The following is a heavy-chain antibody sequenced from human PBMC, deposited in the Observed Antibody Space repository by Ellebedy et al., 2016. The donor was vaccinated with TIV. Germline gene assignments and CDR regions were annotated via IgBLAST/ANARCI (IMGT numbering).Heavy chain of an antibody. CDR2: IYYSGST. Sequence: MPSETLSLTCTVSGGSISSYYWSWIRQPPGKGLEWIGYIYYSGSTNYNPSLKSRVTISVDTSKNQFSLKLSSVTAADTAVYYCARSKEGYSSSFLDYWGQGTLVTVSS. CDR1: GGSISSYY. V-gene: IGHV4-59*01. J-gene: IGHJ4*02. D-gene: IGHD6-6*01. CDR3: ARSKEGYSSSFLDY.